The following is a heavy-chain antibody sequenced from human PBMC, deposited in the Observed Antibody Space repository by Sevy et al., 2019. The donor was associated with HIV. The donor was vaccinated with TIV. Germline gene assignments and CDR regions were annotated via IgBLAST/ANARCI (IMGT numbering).Heavy chain of an antibody. D-gene: IGHD6-19*01. CDR3: ARDISVVGTGYYYYYYMDV. CDR2: ISSSGSTI. CDR1: GFTFSDYY. Sequence: GGSLRLSCAASGFTFSDYYMSWIRQAPGKGLEWVSYISSSGSTIYYADSVKGRFTISRDNAKNSLYLQMNSLRAEDTAVYYWARDISVVGTGYYYYYYMDVWGKGTTVTVSS. V-gene: IGHV3-11*01. J-gene: IGHJ6*03.